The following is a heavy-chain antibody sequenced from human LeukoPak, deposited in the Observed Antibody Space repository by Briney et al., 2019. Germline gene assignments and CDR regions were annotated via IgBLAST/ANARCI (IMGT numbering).Heavy chain of an antibody. CDR2: MNPNSGNT. Sequence: ASVKVSCKASGYTFTSYDINWVRQATGQGLEWMGWMNPNSGNTGHAQRFQGRVTITRNTSISTAYMELSSLRSEETAVYYCARSPANRGAARAPGRLVNWFDPWGQGTLVTVSS. CDR3: ARSPANRGAARAPGRLVNWFDP. V-gene: IGHV1-8*03. J-gene: IGHJ5*02. D-gene: IGHD6-6*01. CDR1: GYTFTSYD.